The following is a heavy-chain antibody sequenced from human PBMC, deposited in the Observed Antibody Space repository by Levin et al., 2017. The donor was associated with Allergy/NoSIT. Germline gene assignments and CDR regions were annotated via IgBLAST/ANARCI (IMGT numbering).Heavy chain of an antibody. V-gene: IGHV3-30-3*01. D-gene: IGHD6-13*01. CDR2: ISYDGSNK. Sequence: GESLKISCAASRFTFSSYAMHWVRQAPGKGLEWVAVISYDGSNKYYADSVKGRVTITRDNSKNTLYLQMNSLRAEDTAVHYCARSEAAVDAFDIWGQGTMVTVSS. CDR1: RFTFSSYA. CDR3: ARSEAAVDAFDI. J-gene: IGHJ3*02.